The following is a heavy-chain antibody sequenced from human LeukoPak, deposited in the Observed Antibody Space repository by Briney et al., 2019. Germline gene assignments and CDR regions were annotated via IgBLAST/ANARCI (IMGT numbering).Heavy chain of an antibody. Sequence: GSSVKVSCKASGGTFSSYAISWVRQAPGQGLEWMGGIIPIFGTANYAQKFQGRVTITADESTSTAYMELSSLRSEDTAVYYCARTSSGSYHIYYYYMDVWGKGTTVTVSS. J-gene: IGHJ6*03. D-gene: IGHD3-10*01. CDR2: IIPIFGTA. V-gene: IGHV1-69*01. CDR3: ARTSSGSYHIYYYYMDV. CDR1: GGTFSSYA.